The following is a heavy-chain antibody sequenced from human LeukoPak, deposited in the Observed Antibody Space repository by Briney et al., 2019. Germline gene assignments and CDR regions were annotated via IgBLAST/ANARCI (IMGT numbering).Heavy chain of an antibody. CDR1: GGSFSGYY. CDR2: INHSGST. Sequence: PSETLSLTCAVYGGSFSGYYWSWIRQPPGKGLEWIGEINHSGSTNYNPSLKSRVTISVDTSKNQFSLKLSSVTAADTAVYYCARDAPITMVRGAVASTLGNFDYWGQGTLVTVSS. CDR3: ARDAPITMVRGAVASTLGNFDY. J-gene: IGHJ4*02. D-gene: IGHD3-10*01. V-gene: IGHV4-34*01.